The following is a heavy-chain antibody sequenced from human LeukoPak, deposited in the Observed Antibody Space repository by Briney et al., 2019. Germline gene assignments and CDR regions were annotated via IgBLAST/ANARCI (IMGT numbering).Heavy chain of an antibody. J-gene: IGHJ4*02. Sequence: GASVEVSCKASGGTFSSYAISWVRQAPGQGLEWMGRIIPILGIANYAQKFQGRVTITADKSTSTAYMELSSLRSEDTAVYYCARGSGYSNYLFDYWGQGTLVTVSS. CDR3: ARGSGYSNYLFDY. D-gene: IGHD4-11*01. V-gene: IGHV1-69*04. CDR2: IIPILGIA. CDR1: GGTFSSYA.